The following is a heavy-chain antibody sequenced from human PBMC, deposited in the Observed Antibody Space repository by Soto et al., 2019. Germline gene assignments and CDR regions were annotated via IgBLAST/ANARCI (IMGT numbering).Heavy chain of an antibody. CDR3: ARDRYYDISGHGYFQY. J-gene: IGHJ1*01. D-gene: IGHD3-22*01. Sequence: EVQLLESGGDLVQPGGSLRLSCAASGFTFSNYAMIWVRQAPGRGLEWISAISSTGTTYYSDSVKGRFTISRDNSKNARYLESASLRAEDTAVYYCARDRYYDISGHGYFQYWGQGTLVTVSS. V-gene: IGHV3-23*01. CDR2: ISSTGTT. CDR1: GFTFSNYA.